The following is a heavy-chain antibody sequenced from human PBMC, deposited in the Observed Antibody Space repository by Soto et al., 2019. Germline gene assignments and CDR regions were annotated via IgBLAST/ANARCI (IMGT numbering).Heavy chain of an antibody. D-gene: IGHD5-12*01. CDR2: FTPALGTA. J-gene: IGHJ2*01. Sequence: QAQLVQSGAEMKQPGSSVKVSCKASGGTYSSYPINWVRQAPGHGLEWLGSFTPALGTANYPKKFQDRLTITADTSASTTYLELRRLRSEDTVLYYCAREGGDGYGWEGYWCLDLSGRGTLVTVAS. V-gene: IGHV1-69*06. CDR1: GGTYSSYP. CDR3: AREGGDGYGWEGYWCLDL.